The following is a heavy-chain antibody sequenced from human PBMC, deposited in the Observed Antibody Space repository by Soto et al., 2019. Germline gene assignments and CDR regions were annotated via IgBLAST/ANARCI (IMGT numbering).Heavy chain of an antibody. CDR1: GDSVSSNSAA. Sequence: SPTLSLTCAISGDSVSSNSAAWNWIRQSPSRGLEWLGRTYYRSKWYNDYAVSVKSRITINPDTSKNQFSLQLNSVTPEDTAVYYCARTDCSGGSCWGNAFDIWGQGTMVTVSS. V-gene: IGHV6-1*01. D-gene: IGHD2-15*01. CDR3: ARTDCSGGSCWGNAFDI. J-gene: IGHJ3*02. CDR2: TYYRSKWYN.